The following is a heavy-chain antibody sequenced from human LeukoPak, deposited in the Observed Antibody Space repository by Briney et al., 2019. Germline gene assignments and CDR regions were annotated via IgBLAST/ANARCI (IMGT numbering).Heavy chain of an antibody. CDR3: ARDGSGSYHISFDY. V-gene: IGHV4-31*03. CDR2: IYYSGST. Sequence: SETLSLTCTVSGGSISSSSYYWSWIRQHPGKGLEWIGYIYYSGSTYYNPSLKSRVTISVDTSKNQFSLKLSSVTAADTAVYYCARDGSGSYHISFDYWGQGTLVTVSS. CDR1: GGSISSSSYY. D-gene: IGHD3-10*01. J-gene: IGHJ4*02.